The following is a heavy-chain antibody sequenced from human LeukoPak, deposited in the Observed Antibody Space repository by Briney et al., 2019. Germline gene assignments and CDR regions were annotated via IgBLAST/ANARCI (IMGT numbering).Heavy chain of an antibody. CDR2: INHSGST. CDR1: GGSFSGYY. V-gene: IGHV4-34*01. D-gene: IGHD3-22*01. Sequence: SETLSLTCAVYGGSFSGYYWSWIRQPPGKGLEWIGEINHSGSTNYNPSLKSRVTISVDTSKNQFSLKPSSVTAADTAVYYCARGRAGYYPHYYYYMDVWGKGTTVTVSS. CDR3: ARGRAGYYPHYYYYMDV. J-gene: IGHJ6*03.